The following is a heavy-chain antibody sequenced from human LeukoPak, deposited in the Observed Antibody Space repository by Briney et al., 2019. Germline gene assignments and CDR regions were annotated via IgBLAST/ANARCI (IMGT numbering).Heavy chain of an antibody. V-gene: IGHV3-23*01. CDR3: AKPRAMTTGVGRYFDL. Sequence: PGGSLRLSCGASGFTFTSYAMSGLPQAPGEGVEWVSGISGGGENTYYGDSVKGRFTLSRDNTKNTLYLQMNSLRAEDTATYYCAKPRAMTTGVGRYFDLWGRGTLVTVSS. J-gene: IGHJ2*01. CDR1: GFTFTSYA. CDR2: ISGGGENT. D-gene: IGHD1-1*01.